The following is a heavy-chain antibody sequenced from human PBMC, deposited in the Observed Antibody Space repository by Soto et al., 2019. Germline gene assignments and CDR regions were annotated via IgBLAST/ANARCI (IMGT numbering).Heavy chain of an antibody. CDR3: ARDNWNYVCYYGMDV. Sequence: EVQLVESGGGLVQPGGSLRLSCAASGFTFSSYWMSWVRQAPGKGLEWVANIKQDGSEKYYVDSVKGRFTISRDNAKNSLYLQMNSLRAEDTAVYYCARDNWNYVCYYGMDVWGQGTTVTVSS. J-gene: IGHJ6*02. CDR1: GFTFSSYW. V-gene: IGHV3-7*01. CDR2: IKQDGSEK. D-gene: IGHD1-7*01.